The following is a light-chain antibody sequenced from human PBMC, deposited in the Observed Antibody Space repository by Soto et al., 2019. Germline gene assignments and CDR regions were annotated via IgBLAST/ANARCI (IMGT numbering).Light chain of an antibody. V-gene: IGKV3-15*01. J-gene: IGKJ2*01. CDR2: GAS. CDR1: QTVSSN. CDR3: QQYHNWPPQYT. Sequence: EIVMTQSPATLSVSPGERATVSCRASQTVSSNLAGYQQKPGQAPRRLIHGASTRATGVPARFSGSGSGTEFTLTISSLQSEDFAVYYCQQYHNWPPQYTFGQGTKLQIK.